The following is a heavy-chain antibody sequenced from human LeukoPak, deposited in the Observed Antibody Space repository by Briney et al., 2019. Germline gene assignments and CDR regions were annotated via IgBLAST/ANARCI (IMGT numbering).Heavy chain of an antibody. J-gene: IGHJ6*03. Sequence: GGSLRLSCAASGFTFSSYSMNWVRQAPGKGLEWVSSISSSSSYIYHADSVKGRFTISRDNAKNSLYLQMNSLRAEDTAVYYCARGGITMVRGPPYYMDVWGKGTTVTVSS. D-gene: IGHD3-10*01. CDR3: ARGGITMVRGPPYYMDV. CDR2: ISSSSSYI. V-gene: IGHV3-21*01. CDR1: GFTFSSYS.